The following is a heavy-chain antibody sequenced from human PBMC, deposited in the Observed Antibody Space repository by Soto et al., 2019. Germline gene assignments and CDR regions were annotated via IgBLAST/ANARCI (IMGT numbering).Heavy chain of an antibody. D-gene: IGHD5-18*01. CDR3: AGGGYSYGKHYYYGMDV. J-gene: IGHJ6*02. CDR1: GGTFGSYA. Sequence: SVKVSCKASGGTFGSYAISWVRQAPGQGLEWMGGIIPIFGTANYAQKFQGRVTITADESTSTAYMELSSLRSEDTAVYYCAGGGYSYGKHYYYGMDVWGQGTTVTVSS. CDR2: IIPIFGTA. V-gene: IGHV1-69*13.